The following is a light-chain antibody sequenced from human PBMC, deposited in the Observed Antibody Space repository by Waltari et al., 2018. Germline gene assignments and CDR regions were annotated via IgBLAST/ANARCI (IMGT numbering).Light chain of an antibody. V-gene: IGLV3-25*03. CDR1: ALPKKY. CDR3: QSTDNSGTYVV. CDR2: KDT. J-gene: IGLJ2*01. Sequence: SYELTQPPSVSVSPGQTARINCPGDALPKKYSFWYQQRSGQAPVVVIYKDTERPSGIPERFSGSSSGTRVTLTISGVQAEDEADYYCQSTDNSGTYVVFGGGTKLTVL.